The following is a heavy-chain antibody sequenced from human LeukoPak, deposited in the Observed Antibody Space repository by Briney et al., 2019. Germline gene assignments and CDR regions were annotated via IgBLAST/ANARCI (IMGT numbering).Heavy chain of an antibody. J-gene: IGHJ4*02. V-gene: IGHV2-5*02. Sequence: SGPTLVKPTQTLTLTCTFSGFSLSTSGVGVGWIRQPPGKALEWLAVIDWDDEKRYSPSLKSRLTITKDTSNNQVVLTMSSVDPVDTATYYCARLTGARGFDYWGQGTLVTVPS. CDR3: ARLTGARGFDY. D-gene: IGHD3-10*01. CDR2: IDWDDEK. CDR1: GFSLSTSGVG.